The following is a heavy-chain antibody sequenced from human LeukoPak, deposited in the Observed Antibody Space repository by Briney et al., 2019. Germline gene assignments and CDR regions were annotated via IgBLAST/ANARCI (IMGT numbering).Heavy chain of an antibody. J-gene: IGHJ4*02. Sequence: GGSLRLSCAASGFTFSSYAMSWVRQAPGKGLEWVSAISGSGGSTYYADSVKGRFTISRDNSKNTLYLQMNSLRAEDTAVYYCAKANEYYYDSSGYYYDYFDYWGQGTLVTVSS. CDR1: GFTFSSYA. CDR3: AKANEYYYDSSGYYYDYFDY. V-gene: IGHV3-23*01. D-gene: IGHD3-22*01. CDR2: ISGSGGST.